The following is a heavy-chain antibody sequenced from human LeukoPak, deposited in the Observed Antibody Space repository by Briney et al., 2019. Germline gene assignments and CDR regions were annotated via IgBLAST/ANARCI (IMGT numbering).Heavy chain of an antibody. CDR2: ISGSGGAT. V-gene: IGHV3-23*01. CDR1: GFTFNTYG. D-gene: IGHD3-10*01. J-gene: IGHJ3*02. Sequence: GGTLRLSCAASGFTFNTYGMSWVRQAPGKGLEWVSGISGSGGATYYADSVKGRFTISRDDPHNTLYLQMNSLRAEDTAVYYCAREPFSMARESTRNAFDIWGQGTMVTVSS. CDR3: AREPFSMARESTRNAFDI.